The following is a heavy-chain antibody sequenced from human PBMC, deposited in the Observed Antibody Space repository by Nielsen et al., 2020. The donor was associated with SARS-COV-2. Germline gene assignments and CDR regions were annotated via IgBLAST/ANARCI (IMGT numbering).Heavy chain of an antibody. Sequence: GGSLRLSCAASGFTFSSYWMSWVRQAPGKGLEWVSSISSSSSYIYYADSVKGRFTISRDNAKNSLYLQMNSLRAEDTAVYYCARDLRATKYYYDSSGYYYDYWGQGTLVTVSS. D-gene: IGHD3-22*01. V-gene: IGHV3-21*01. CDR2: ISSSSSYI. J-gene: IGHJ4*02. CDR1: GFTFSSYW. CDR3: ARDLRATKYYYDSSGYYYDY.